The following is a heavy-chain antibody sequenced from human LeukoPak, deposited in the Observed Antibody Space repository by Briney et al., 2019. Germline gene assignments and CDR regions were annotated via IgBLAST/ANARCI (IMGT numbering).Heavy chain of an antibody. Sequence: PSETLSLTCAVYGGSFSAYYWSWIRQSPGKGLQWIAEVNHRGDTNHNPSVKGRVTISVGTSKNQFSLKVTSLTAADTAVYYCARGPTISETGYFDYWGQGTLVTVSS. V-gene: IGHV4-34*01. CDR2: VNHRGDT. CDR3: ARGPTISETGYFDY. J-gene: IGHJ4*03. D-gene: IGHD1-1*01. CDR1: GGSFSAYY.